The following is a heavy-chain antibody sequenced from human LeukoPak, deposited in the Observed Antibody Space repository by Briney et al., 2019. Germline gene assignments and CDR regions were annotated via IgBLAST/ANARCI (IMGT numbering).Heavy chain of an antibody. Sequence: GESLKISCKGSGYRFTTDYIGWVRQMPGKGLEWMGIIYPDDSDSTYSPSFQGQVTISVDKSITTAFLQWSSLKASDTAMYYCASSGWDGSSWYPDAFDIWGQGTMVTVSS. V-gene: IGHV5-51*01. CDR1: GYRFTTDY. CDR2: IYPDDSDS. CDR3: ASSGWDGSSWYPDAFDI. J-gene: IGHJ3*02. D-gene: IGHD6-13*01.